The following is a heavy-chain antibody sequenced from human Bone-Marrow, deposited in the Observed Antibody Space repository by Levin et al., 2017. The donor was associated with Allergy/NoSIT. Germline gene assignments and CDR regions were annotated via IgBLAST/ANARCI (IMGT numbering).Heavy chain of an antibody. V-gene: IGHV1-69*06. D-gene: IGHD2-21*02. Sequence: KISCKASGGSFSSYVVSWVRQAPGQGLEWMGGIIPPYGTANYAQKFQGRVTITADTSTTTAYMELSSLRSAETAVYDCARGQNAVTAGPYYCVMDVWGQGTTVIVSS. CDR2: IIPPYGTA. CDR3: ARGQNAVTAGPYYCVMDV. CDR1: GGSFSSYV. J-gene: IGHJ6*02.